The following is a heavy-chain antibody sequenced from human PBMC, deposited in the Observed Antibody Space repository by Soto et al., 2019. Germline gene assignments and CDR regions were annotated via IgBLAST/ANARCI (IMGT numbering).Heavy chain of an antibody. D-gene: IGHD5-18*01. CDR1: GGSISSGGYY. CDR2: VYYSGST. Sequence: QVQLQESGPGLVTPSQTLSLTCTVSGGSISSGGYYWSWIRQHPGKGMEWNGYVYYSGSTYYNPSLKSRVTISVDTSKNQFSRKLSSVTAADTAVYYCARSGYSYGPNPLLYWGQGTMVTVSS. J-gene: IGHJ4*02. CDR3: ARSGYSYGPNPLLY. V-gene: IGHV4-31*03.